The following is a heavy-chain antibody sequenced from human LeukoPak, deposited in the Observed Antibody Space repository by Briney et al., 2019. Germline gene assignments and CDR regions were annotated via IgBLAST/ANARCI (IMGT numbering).Heavy chain of an antibody. CDR3: ARGVDTSLTGGYYYYGMDV. CDR1: GFTFSSYA. CDR2: ISSSGSI. Sequence: GGSLRLSCAASGFTFSSYAMLWVRQAPGKGLEWVSYISSSGSIYYADSVKGRFTISRDNAKNSLYLQINDLRAEDTAVYYCARGVDTSLTGGYYYYGMDVWGQGTTVTVSS. J-gene: IGHJ6*02. V-gene: IGHV3-48*01. D-gene: IGHD5-18*01.